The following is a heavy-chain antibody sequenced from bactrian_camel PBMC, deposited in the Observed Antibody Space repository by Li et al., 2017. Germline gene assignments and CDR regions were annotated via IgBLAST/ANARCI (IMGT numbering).Heavy chain of an antibody. J-gene: IGHJ4*01. V-gene: IGHV3S1*01. D-gene: IGHD5*01. CDR2: IKGGDGST. CDR3: TKDLWGSIN. CDR1: GFTFSDIW. Sequence: HVQLVESGGGLVQPGGSLRLSSTPSGFTFSDIWMTWVRQAPGKGLEWVSSIKGGDGSTYYADSVKGRFTISRDNAKNTLYLQLNSLKTDDTAMYYCTKDLWGSINWGQGTQVTVS.